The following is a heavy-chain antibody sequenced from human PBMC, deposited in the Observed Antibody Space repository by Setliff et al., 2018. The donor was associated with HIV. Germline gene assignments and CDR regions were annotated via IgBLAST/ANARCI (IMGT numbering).Heavy chain of an antibody. Sequence: SETLSLTCDVSGYSISSGYYWGWIRQPPGKGLEWIANIYHNGNTHYNPSVKSRVTISVDTSKNQFSLKLRSVTAADTVVYYCARRPPYWGFDFWGQGTLVTVSS. CDR2: IYHNGNT. CDR1: GYSISSGYY. J-gene: IGHJ4*02. D-gene: IGHD3-16*01. V-gene: IGHV4-38-2*01. CDR3: ARRPPYWGFDF.